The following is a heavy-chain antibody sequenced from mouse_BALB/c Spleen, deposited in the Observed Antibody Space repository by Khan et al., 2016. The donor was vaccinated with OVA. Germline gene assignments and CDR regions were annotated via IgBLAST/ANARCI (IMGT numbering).Heavy chain of an antibody. CDR3: ARTARIKY. CDR2: ITSSGST. Sequence: EVQLQESGPGLVKPSQSLSLTCTVTGYSITSGYGWNWIRQFPGNKLEWMGSITSSGSTNYNPTLKSRISITLDASKIQFCLQFNSVTTDDTATYYCARTARIKYWGQGTTLTVSS. V-gene: IGHV3-1*02. CDR1: GYSITSGYG. J-gene: IGHJ2*01. D-gene: IGHD1-2*01.